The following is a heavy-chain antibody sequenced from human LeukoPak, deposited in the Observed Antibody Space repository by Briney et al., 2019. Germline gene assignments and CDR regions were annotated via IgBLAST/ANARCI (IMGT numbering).Heavy chain of an antibody. CDR2: IYHSGST. CDR3: ARGGSRFHP. Sequence: SETLSLTCAVSGGSISSGGYSWSWIRQPPGKGLEWIGYIYHSGSTYHNPSLKSRVTISVDRSKNQFSLKLSSVTAADTAVYYCARGGSRFHPWGQGTLVTVSS. J-gene: IGHJ5*02. V-gene: IGHV4-30-2*01. CDR1: GGSISSGGYS. D-gene: IGHD5-18*01.